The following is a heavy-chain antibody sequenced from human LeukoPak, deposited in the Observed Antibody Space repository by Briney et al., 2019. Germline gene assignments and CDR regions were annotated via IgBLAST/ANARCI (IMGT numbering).Heavy chain of an antibody. V-gene: IGHV4-59*01. J-gene: IGHJ4*02. CDR3: ARGGLPGYSYGQRFDY. CDR1: GDSISTYY. D-gene: IGHD5-18*01. Sequence: SETLSLTCTVSGDSISTYYWSWIRQPPGKGLDWIGYVYYTGSADYNPSLKSRVTISVDTSKNQFSLRLDDVTAADTAVYYCARGGLPGYSYGQRFDYWGQGILVTVSS. CDR2: VYYTGSA.